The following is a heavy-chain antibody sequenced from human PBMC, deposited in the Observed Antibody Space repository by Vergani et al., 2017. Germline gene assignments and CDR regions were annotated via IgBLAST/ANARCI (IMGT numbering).Heavy chain of an antibody. V-gene: IGHV3-21*04. CDR3: ATWPPVLWFGSMDV. CDR1: GFTFSSYS. D-gene: IGHD3-10*01. J-gene: IGHJ6*02. Sequence: EVQLVESGGGLVKPGGSLRLSCAASGFTFSSYSMHWVRQAPGKGLEWVSSISSSSSYIYYADSVKGRFTISRDNAKNSLYLQMNSLRAEDTAVYYCATWPPVLWFGSMDVWGQGTTVTVSS. CDR2: ISSSSSYI.